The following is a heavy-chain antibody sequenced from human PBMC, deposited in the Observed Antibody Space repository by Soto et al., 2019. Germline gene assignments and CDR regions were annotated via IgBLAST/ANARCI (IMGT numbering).Heavy chain of an antibody. J-gene: IGHJ4*02. Sequence: SETLSLTCSVYGWSFSGYDWSWIRPPPGKGLEWIGEINHSGSTNYNPSLKSRVTISVDTSKNQFSLKLSSVTAADTAVYYCARVGDTMVRGPLRYWGQGTLVTVSS. CDR1: GWSFSGYD. CDR3: ARVGDTMVRGPLRY. D-gene: IGHD3-10*01. V-gene: IGHV4-34*01. CDR2: INHSGST.